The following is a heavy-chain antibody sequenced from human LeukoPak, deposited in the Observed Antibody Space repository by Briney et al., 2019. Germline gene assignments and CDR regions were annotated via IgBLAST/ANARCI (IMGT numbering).Heavy chain of an antibody. CDR1: GGSISSGSYY. J-gene: IGHJ4*02. CDR3: AGYYYGSGSYYSEDRY. D-gene: IGHD3-10*01. V-gene: IGHV4-61*02. CDR2: IYTSGST. Sequence: PSETLSLTCTVSGGSISSGSYYWSWIRQPAGKGLEWIGRIYTSGSTNYNSSLRRRVTISVDTSKNKSSVKLSSVTAADTAVYYCAGYYYGSGSYYSEDRYWGQGTLVTVSS.